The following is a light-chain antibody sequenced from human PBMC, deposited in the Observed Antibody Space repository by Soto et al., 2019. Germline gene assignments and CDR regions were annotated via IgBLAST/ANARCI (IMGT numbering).Light chain of an antibody. CDR2: EVS. V-gene: IGLV2-14*01. CDR1: SSDVGGYNY. CDR3: SSYTNISTLV. Sequence: QSALTQPASVSGSPGQSITISCTGTSSDVGGYNYVSWYQQHPGKAPKLIIYEVSNRPSGVSNRFSGSKSDNTASLTISGLQAEDEADYYCSSYTNISTLVFGGGTKLTVL. J-gene: IGLJ3*02.